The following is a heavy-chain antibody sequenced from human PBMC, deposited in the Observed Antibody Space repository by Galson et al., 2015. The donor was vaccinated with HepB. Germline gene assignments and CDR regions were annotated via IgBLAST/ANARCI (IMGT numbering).Heavy chain of an antibody. V-gene: IGHV3-23*01. J-gene: IGHJ4*02. CDR2: IGGSGTRI. D-gene: IGHD1-26*01. Sequence: SLRLSCAASGFSFSNFAMTWVRQAPGKGLEWVSAIGGSGTRIYYADSVKGRFTISRDNSKNTLSLQMNSLRPEDTAVYYCARDSKWNYDYWGQGTLVTVSS. CDR1: GFSFSNFA. CDR3: ARDSKWNYDY.